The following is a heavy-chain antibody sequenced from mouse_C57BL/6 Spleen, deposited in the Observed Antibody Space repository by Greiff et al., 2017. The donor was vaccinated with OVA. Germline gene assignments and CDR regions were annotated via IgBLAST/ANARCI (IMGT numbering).Heavy chain of an antibody. D-gene: IGHD2-3*01. Sequence: VQLQQSGAELVRPGSSVKLSCKASGYTFTSYWMHWVKQRPIQGLEWIGNIDPSDSETHYNQKFKDKATLTVDKSSSTAYMQLSSLTSEDSAVYYCARRGLLGDAMDYWGQGTSVTVSS. CDR1: GYTFTSYW. CDR2: IDPSDSET. CDR3: ARRGLLGDAMDY. J-gene: IGHJ4*01. V-gene: IGHV1-52*01.